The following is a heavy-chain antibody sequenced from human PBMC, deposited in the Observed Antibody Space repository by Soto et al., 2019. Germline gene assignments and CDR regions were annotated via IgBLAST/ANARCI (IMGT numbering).Heavy chain of an antibody. CDR3: ARMGDVTYYYYGMDV. CDR1: GYTFTSYG. D-gene: IGHD3-16*01. CDR2: INGYNGNT. V-gene: IGHV1-18*01. J-gene: IGHJ6*02. Sequence: QVKLVQSGAEVKKPGASVKVTCKASGYTFTSYGITWVRQAPGQGLEWLGWINGYNGNTNYAQRLQGRVTMTTVTSPSTAYMELRSLRSDDTAVYYCARMGDVTYYYYGMDVWGQGTTVTVSS.